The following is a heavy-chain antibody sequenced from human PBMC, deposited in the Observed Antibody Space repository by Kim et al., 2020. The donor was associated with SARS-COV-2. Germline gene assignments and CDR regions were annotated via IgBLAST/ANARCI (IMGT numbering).Heavy chain of an antibody. D-gene: IGHD1-26*01. CDR3: ARANREGIFDY. Sequence: NQNYQQDLRGRLTMTTEASQSTAYMGLRSLRSDDTAVYYCARANREGIFDYWGQGTLVTVSS. J-gene: IGHJ4*02. CDR2: NQ. V-gene: IGHV1-18*01.